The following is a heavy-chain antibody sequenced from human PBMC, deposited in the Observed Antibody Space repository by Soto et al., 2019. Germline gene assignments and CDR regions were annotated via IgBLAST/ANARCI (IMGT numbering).Heavy chain of an antibody. CDR3: ARESTMFRGVIPWFDP. Sequence: ASVKVSCKASGGTFSSYAISWVRQAPGQGLEWMGGIIPIFGTANYAQKFQGRVTITADESTSTAYMELSSLRSEDTAVYYCARESTMFRGVIPWFDPWGQGTLVTVSS. CDR1: GGTFSSYA. CDR2: IIPIFGTA. D-gene: IGHD3-10*01. V-gene: IGHV1-69*13. J-gene: IGHJ5*02.